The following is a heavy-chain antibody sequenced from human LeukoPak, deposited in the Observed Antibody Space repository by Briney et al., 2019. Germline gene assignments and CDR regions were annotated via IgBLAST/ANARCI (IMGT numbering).Heavy chain of an antibody. CDR3: ARDLRNPNYYDSSGYYYEQGY. J-gene: IGHJ4*02. V-gene: IGHV1-18*01. Sequence: ASVTVSCKASGYTFTSYGISWVRQAPGQGLEWMGWISAYNGNTNYAQKLQGRVTMTTDTSTSTAYMELRSLRSDDTAVYYCARDLRNPNYYDSSGYYYEQGYWGQGTLVTVSS. D-gene: IGHD3-22*01. CDR2: ISAYNGNT. CDR1: GYTFTSYG.